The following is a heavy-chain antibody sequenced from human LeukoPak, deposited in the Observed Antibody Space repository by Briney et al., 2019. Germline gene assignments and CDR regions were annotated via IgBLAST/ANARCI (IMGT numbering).Heavy chain of an antibody. CDR3: ARSQGNRDAFDI. Sequence: SESLSLTCTVSGGSIISYYWSWIRQPPGKGLEWIGYIYYSGSTNYNPSLKSRVTISVDTSKNQFSLKLSSVTAADTAVYYCARSQGNRDAFDIWGQGTMVTVSS. CDR1: GGSIISYY. D-gene: IGHD1-14*01. J-gene: IGHJ3*02. V-gene: IGHV4-59*01. CDR2: IYYSGST.